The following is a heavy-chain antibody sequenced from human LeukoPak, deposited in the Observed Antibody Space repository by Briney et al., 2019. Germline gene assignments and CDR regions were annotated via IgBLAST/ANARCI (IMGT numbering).Heavy chain of an antibody. CDR2: MNPYSGNT. CDR1: GYTFTSYG. J-gene: IGHJ4*02. V-gene: IGHV1-8*01. Sequence: ASVKVSCKASGYTFTSYGINWVRQAPGQGLEWMGWMNPYSGNTAYAQKFQGRVTMTRDNSINTAYMEVSSLRSEDTDVFYCARHFRKGSLDDWGQGTLVTVSS. D-gene: IGHD2-15*01. CDR3: ARHFRKGSLDD.